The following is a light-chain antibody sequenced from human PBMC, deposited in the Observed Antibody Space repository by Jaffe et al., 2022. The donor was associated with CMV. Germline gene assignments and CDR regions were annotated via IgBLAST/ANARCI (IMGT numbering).Light chain of an antibody. J-gene: IGLJ3*02. Sequence: QSALTQPRSVSGSPGQSVTISCTGSSSDIGVYDYVSWYQQYPGNAPKLIIFDVTKRPSGVPVRFSGSKSGSTASLTISGLQAEDEADYYCCSYAGTYTWVFGGGTKLTVL. V-gene: IGLV2-11*01. CDR3: CSYAGTYTWV. CDR1: SSDIGVYDY. CDR2: DVT.